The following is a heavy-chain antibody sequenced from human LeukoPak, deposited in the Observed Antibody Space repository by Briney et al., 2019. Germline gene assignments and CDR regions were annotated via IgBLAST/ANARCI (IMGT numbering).Heavy chain of an antibody. CDR2: INHSGST. J-gene: IGHJ4*02. Sequence: SETLSLTCAVYGGSFSGYYWSWIRQPPGKGLEWIGEINHSGSTNYNPSLKSRVTISVDTSKNQLSLKLSSVTAADTAVYYCARGYSYGQRFDYWGQGTLVTVSS. CDR1: GGSFSGYY. V-gene: IGHV4-34*01. CDR3: ARGYSYGQRFDY. D-gene: IGHD5-18*01.